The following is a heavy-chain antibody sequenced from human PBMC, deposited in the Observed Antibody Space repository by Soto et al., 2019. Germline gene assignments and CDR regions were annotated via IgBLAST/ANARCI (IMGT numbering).Heavy chain of an antibody. V-gene: IGHV3-33*01. D-gene: IGHD1-26*01. J-gene: IGHJ4*02. CDR2: IWYDGSNK. Sequence: GGSLRLSCAASGFTFSSYGMHWVRQAPGKGLEWVAVIWYDGSNKYYADSVKGRFTISRDNSKNTLYLQMNSLRAEDTAVYYCARAPTFYSGSYYFDYWGQGTLVTVSS. CDR1: GFTFSSYG. CDR3: ARAPTFYSGSYYFDY.